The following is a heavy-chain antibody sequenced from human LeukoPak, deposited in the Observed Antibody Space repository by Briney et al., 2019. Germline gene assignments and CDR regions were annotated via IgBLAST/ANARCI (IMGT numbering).Heavy chain of an antibody. CDR3: ARVAAGTDY. CDR1: GSLVSSYY. CDR2: LSTSGRI. J-gene: IGHJ4*01. V-gene: IGHV4-4*07. D-gene: IGHD6-13*01. Sequence: PSETLSLTCNVSGSLVSSYYWSWIRQPAGEGLEWIGRLSTSGRIDYNPSLKSRVSMSIVTSKNQVSLKLTSVTAADTAVYYCARVAAGTDYWGRGAQVIVSS.